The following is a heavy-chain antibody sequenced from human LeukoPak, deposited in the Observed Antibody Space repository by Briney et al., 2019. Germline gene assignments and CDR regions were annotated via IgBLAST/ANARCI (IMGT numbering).Heavy chain of an antibody. Sequence: SETLSLTCTVSGGSISSYYWSWIRQPPGKGLEWIGYIYYSGSTNYNPSLKSRVTISVDTSKNQFSLKLSSVTAADTAVYYCARGRSSMITFGGVIVLDAFDIWGQGTMVTVSS. CDR2: IYYSGST. CDR3: ARGRSSMITFGGVIVLDAFDI. V-gene: IGHV4-59*01. D-gene: IGHD3-16*02. CDR1: GGSISSYY. J-gene: IGHJ3*02.